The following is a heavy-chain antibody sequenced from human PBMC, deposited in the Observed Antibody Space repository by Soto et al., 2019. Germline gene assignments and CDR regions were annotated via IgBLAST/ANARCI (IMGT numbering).Heavy chain of an antibody. Sequence: SGTLSLTCTVSGSSISSGGYYWSWIRQHPGKGLEWIGYIYYSGSTYYNPSLKSRVTISVDTSKNQFSLKLSSVTAADTAVYYCARAGRPCSDGSCYSDFAYWGQGTLVTVSS. CDR3: ARAGRPCSDGSCYSDFAY. J-gene: IGHJ4*02. CDR2: IYYSGST. CDR1: GSSISSGGYY. D-gene: IGHD2-15*01. V-gene: IGHV4-31*03.